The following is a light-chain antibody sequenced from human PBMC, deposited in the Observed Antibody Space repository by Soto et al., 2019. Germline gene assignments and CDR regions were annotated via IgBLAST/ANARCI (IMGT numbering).Light chain of an antibody. CDR2: KAS. CDR3: QHYNSYSEA. J-gene: IGKJ1*01. Sequence: DIQMTQSTSTLSGSVGDRVTITCRASQTISSWFAWYQQKPGKAPKLLIYKASTLKSGVPSRFSGSGSGTEYTLTISSLQPDDFATYYCQHYNSYSEAFGQGTKVELK. V-gene: IGKV1-5*03. CDR1: QTISSW.